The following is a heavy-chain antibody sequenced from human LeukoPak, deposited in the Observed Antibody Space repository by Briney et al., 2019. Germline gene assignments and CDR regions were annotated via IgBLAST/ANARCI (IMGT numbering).Heavy chain of an antibody. J-gene: IGHJ4*02. Sequence: GGSLRLSCAASGFTFSSYGMDWVRQAPGKGLEWVSYIRYDGSKEYYADSVKGRFTISRDHSKSTLYVQMNSLRAEDTAVYYCARCVNGVCRAFDYWGQGTLVIVSS. CDR1: GFTFSSYG. CDR3: ARCVNGVCRAFDY. V-gene: IGHV3-30*02. CDR2: IRYDGSKE. D-gene: IGHD2-8*01.